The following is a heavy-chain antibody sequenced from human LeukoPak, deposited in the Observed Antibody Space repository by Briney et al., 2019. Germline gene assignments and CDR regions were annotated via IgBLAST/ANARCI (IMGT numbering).Heavy chain of an antibody. J-gene: IGHJ3*02. V-gene: IGHV4-31*03. CDR2: VSSSGTT. Sequence: SQTLSLTCTVSGGSISRDGHYWSWIRQYPGKGLESIGSVSSSGTTTYNPSLKSRVTISLDTSQNQFSLNLRSLTAADTAVYYWAREMVRDAFDIWGQGTMVTVSS. CDR3: AREMVRDAFDI. D-gene: IGHD2-8*01. CDR1: GGSISRDGHY.